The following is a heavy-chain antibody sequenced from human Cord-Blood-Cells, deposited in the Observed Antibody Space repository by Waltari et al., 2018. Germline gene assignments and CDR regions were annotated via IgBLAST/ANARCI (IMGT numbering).Heavy chain of an antibody. V-gene: IGHV1-69*01. CDR1: GGTFSSYA. D-gene: IGHD6-6*01. J-gene: IGHJ5*02. CDR2: IIPIFGTA. CDR3: ARGGVAARSFNWFDP. Sequence: QVQLVQSGAEMKKHGSSLKVSCKASGGTFSSYAIRSLRQEPGQGFAWMGGIIPIFGTANYAQKFQGRVTITADESTSTAYMELSSLRSEDTAVYYCARGGVAARSFNWFDPWGQGTLVTVSS.